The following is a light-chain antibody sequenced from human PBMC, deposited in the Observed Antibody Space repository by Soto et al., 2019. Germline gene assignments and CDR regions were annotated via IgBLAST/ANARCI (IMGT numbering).Light chain of an antibody. CDR1: SSDIADYDS. Sequence: QSAPTQPASVSGSPGQSITISCTATSSDIADYDSVSWHQQHPGKAPKLMIYDVSNRPSGVSNRFSGSKSGNTASLTISGLQAEDEADYYCSSSSTRGLYVFGAGTKLTVL. CDR2: DVS. V-gene: IGLV2-14*01. J-gene: IGLJ1*01. CDR3: SSSSTRGLYV.